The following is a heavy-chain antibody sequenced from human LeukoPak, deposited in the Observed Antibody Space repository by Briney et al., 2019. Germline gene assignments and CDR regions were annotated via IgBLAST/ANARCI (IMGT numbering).Heavy chain of an antibody. CDR3: AKNQMRNWFGP. J-gene: IGHJ5*02. Sequence: GGSLRLSCAASGFTFSSYGMHWLRQSPGKRLEWVAFIRYDGSNKYYADSMKGRFTISRDNSKNSLYLQMNSLRTEDTAVYYCAKNQMRNWFGPWGQGTLVTVSP. V-gene: IGHV3-30*02. CDR2: IRYDGSNK. CDR1: GFTFSSYG. D-gene: IGHD5-24*01.